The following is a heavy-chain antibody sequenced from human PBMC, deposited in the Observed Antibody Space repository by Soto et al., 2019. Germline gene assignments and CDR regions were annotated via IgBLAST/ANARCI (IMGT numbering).Heavy chain of an antibody. CDR3: ARRRGSSSRTTPSWVDP. D-gene: IGHD6-13*01. Sequence: DSVQDSCTASAWPFTSYDINWVRQATGQGPEWMGWMNPTSGNTGYAQKFQGRVTMTRNTSISTAYMELSSLRSQDTAGYYCARRRGSSSRTTPSWVDPWGHGSLVHVSS. J-gene: IGHJ5*02. V-gene: IGHV1-8*01. CDR2: MNPTSGNT. CDR1: AWPFTSYD.